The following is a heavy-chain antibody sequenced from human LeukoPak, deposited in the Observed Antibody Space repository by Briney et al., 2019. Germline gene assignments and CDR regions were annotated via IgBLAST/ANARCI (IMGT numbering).Heavy chain of an antibody. CDR2: VLDSVRT. D-gene: IGHD2-21*02. Sequence: SETLSLTCTVSGGSITSHYWSWIRQPPGKGLEWIAYVLDSVRTKDNPSLKSRVTISVDTSKNQFSLKLSSVTAADTAVYYCARGRVTDYWGQGTLVTVSS. CDR3: ARGRVTDY. CDR1: GGSITSHY. J-gene: IGHJ4*02. V-gene: IGHV4-59*11.